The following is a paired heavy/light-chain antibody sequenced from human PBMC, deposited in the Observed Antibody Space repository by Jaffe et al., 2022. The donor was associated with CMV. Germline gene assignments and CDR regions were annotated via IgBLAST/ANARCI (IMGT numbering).Heavy chain of an antibody. CDR1: GFTFGDYA. Sequence: EVQLVESGGGLVKPGRSLRLSCTASGFTFGDYAMSWFRQAPGKGLEWVGFIRSKAYGGTTEYAASVKGRFTISRDDSKSIAYLQMNSLKTEDTAVYYCTRDQERPTKYYDFWSGSSAGFLPDYWGQGTLVTVSS. D-gene: IGHD3-3*01. V-gene: IGHV3-49*05. J-gene: IGHJ4*02. CDR2: IRSKAYGGTT. CDR3: TRDQERPTKYYDFWSGSSAGFLPDY.
Light chain of an antibody. CDR1: QGISNY. CDR2: AAS. J-gene: IGKJ3*01. CDR3: LQHNSYPPT. Sequence: DIQMTQSPSAMSASVGDRVTITCRASQGISNYLAWFQQKPGKVPKRLIYAASSLQSGVPSRFSGSGSGTEFTLTISSLQPEDFATYYCLQHNSYPPTFGPGTKVDIK. V-gene: IGKV1-17*03.